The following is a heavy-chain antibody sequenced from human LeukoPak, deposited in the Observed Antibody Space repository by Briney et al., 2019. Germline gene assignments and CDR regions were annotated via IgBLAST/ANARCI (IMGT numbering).Heavy chain of an antibody. V-gene: IGHV3-64*01. CDR2: ISSNGDST. CDR3: ARDYEGAAVADTLDY. J-gene: IGHJ4*02. CDR1: GFTFSSYA. D-gene: IGHD6-19*01. Sequence: GGSLRLSCAASGFTFSSYAMHWVRQAPGKGLEYVSAISSNGDSTYYANSVKGRFTISRDNSKNTLYLQMGSLRGEDMAVYYCARDYEGAAVADTLDYWGQGTLVTVSS.